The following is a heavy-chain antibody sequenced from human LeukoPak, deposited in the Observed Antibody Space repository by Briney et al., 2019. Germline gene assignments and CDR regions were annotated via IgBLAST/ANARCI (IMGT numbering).Heavy chain of an antibody. CDR3: VRDIAESEYDNSGVY. V-gene: IGHV1-2*02. CDR2: INPKRGDT. D-gene: IGHD3-22*01. J-gene: IGHJ4*02. Sequence: GASLKVSCKASGYTFTGYYIHWVRQAPGQGLEWMGWINPKRGDTEYAQRFQGRITMARGSAMSRAFMELYSLTSDDTAVYYCVRDIAESEYDNSGVYWGQGTLVTVS. CDR1: GYTFTGYY.